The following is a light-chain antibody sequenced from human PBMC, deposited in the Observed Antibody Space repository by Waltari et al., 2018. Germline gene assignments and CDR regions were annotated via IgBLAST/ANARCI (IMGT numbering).Light chain of an antibody. CDR2: GAS. Sequence: EIVLTQSPGTLSLSPGERATLSCRASQTVRTTYLAWYQQKPGQAPTLLIYGASSRAPGIPDRFSGSASETDFALTISSLEPEDFAVYYCQQYDISPLTFGGGTKVEIK. V-gene: IGKV3-20*01. J-gene: IGKJ4*01. CDR3: QQYDISPLT. CDR1: QTVRTTY.